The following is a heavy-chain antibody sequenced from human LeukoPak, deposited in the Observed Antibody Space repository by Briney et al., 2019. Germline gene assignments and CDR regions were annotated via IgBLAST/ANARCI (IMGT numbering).Heavy chain of an antibody. Sequence: GGSLRLSCAASGFTFSDYYMSWIRQAPGKGLEWVSYISSSGSTIYYADSVKGRFTISGDNAKNSLYLQMNSLRAEDTAAYYCARTHYGDYVVYWGQGTLVTVSS. CDR3: ARTHYGDYVVY. CDR1: GFTFSDYY. J-gene: IGHJ4*02. CDR2: ISSSGSTI. V-gene: IGHV3-11*01. D-gene: IGHD4-17*01.